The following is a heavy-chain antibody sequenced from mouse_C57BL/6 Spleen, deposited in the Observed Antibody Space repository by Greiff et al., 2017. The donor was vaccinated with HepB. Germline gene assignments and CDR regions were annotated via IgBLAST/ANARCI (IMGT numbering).Heavy chain of an antibody. CDR2: ISNGGGST. CDR1: GFTFSDYY. V-gene: IGHV5-12*01. CDR3: ARAYYSNYPYAMDY. D-gene: IGHD2-5*01. J-gene: IGHJ4*01. Sequence: DVMLVESGGGLVQPGGSLKLSCAASGFTFSDYYMYWVRQTPEKRLEWVAYISNGGGSTYYPDTVKGRFTISRDNAKNTLYLQMSRLKSEDTDMYYCARAYYSNYPYAMDYWGQGTSVTVSS.